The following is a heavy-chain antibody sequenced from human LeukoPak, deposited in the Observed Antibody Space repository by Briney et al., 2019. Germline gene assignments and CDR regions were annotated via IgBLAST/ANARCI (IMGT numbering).Heavy chain of an antibody. D-gene: IGHD3-22*01. V-gene: IGHV4-31*03. CDR2: IYYSGST. CDR3: ARTDSSGYYDY. J-gene: IGHJ4*02. CDR1: GGSISSGGYY. Sequence: SETLSLTCTVSGGSISSGGYYWSWIRQHPGKGLEWIGYIYYSGSTYYNPSLKSRVTISVDTSKDQFSLKLSSVTAADTAVYYCARTDSSGYYDYWGQGTLVTVSS.